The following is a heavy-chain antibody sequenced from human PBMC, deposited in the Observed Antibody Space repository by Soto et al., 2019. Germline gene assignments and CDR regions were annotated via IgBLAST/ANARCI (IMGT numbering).Heavy chain of an antibody. CDR2: IIPIFGTA. J-gene: IGHJ6*02. CDR3: ARDKYEWSGYYSHYYYVMAV. V-gene: IGHV1-69*13. CDR1: GGTFSSYA. Sequence: ASVKVSCKASGGTFSSYAISWVRRAPGQGLEWMGGIIPIFGTANYAQKFQGRVTITADESTSTAYMELSSLRSEDTAVYYCARDKYEWSGYYSHYYYVMAVPGRGTPDTVSS. D-gene: IGHD3-3*01.